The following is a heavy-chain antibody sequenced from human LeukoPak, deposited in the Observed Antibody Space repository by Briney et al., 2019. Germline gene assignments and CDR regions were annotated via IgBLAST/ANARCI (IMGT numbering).Heavy chain of an antibody. V-gene: IGHV3-30*03. Sequence: PGGSLRLSRAASGFSFSSYGMHWVRQAPGKGLEWVAVIYVDSVKGRFTISRDNSKNMLYLQMDSLRAEDTAVYHCARERATSTSTWSFDYWGQGTLVTVSS. J-gene: IGHJ4*02. CDR2: I. CDR3: ARERATSTSTWSFDY. D-gene: IGHD2-2*01. CDR1: GFSFSSYG.